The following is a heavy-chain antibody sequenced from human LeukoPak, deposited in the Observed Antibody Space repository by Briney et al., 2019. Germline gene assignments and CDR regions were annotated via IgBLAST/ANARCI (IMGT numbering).Heavy chain of an antibody. CDR1: GFTFSSYS. CDR2: ISSSSSYI. D-gene: IGHD3-9*01. Sequence: VGSLRLSCAASGFTFSSYSMNWVRQAPGKGLEWVSSISSSSSYIYYADSVKGRFTISRDNAKNSLYLQMNSLRAEDTAVYYCASSLYYDILTGYSPGYFDYWGQGTLVTVSS. V-gene: IGHV3-21*01. CDR3: ASSLYYDILTGYSPGYFDY. J-gene: IGHJ4*02.